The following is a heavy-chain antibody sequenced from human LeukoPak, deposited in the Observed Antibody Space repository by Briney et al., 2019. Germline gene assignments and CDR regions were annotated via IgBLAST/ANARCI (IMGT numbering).Heavy chain of an antibody. V-gene: IGHV4-38-2*02. CDR3: ARDVSGSMDV. J-gene: IGHJ6*03. CDR2: MHTSGTT. CDR1: GYSISSGYY. Sequence: SETLSLTCAVSGYSISSGYYWAWIRQSPGKGLEWIVSMHTSGTTYYNPSLKSRVTISLDTSKNHFSVKVSSVTAADTAVYYCARDVSGSMDVWGRGTTVTVFS.